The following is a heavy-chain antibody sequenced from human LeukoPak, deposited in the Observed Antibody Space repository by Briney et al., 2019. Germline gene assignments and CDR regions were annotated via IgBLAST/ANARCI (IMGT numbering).Heavy chain of an antibody. CDR3: AKDARRALHWFDP. CDR2: INHSGST. D-gene: IGHD2-8*01. V-gene: IGHV4-34*01. CDR1: GGSFSGYY. Sequence: SETLSLTCAVYGGSFSGYYWNWIRQPPGKGLEWLGEINHSGSTNYNPSLKSRVTISVDTSKNQFSLELSSVTAADTAVYYCAKDARRALHWFDPWGQGTLVTVSS. J-gene: IGHJ5*02.